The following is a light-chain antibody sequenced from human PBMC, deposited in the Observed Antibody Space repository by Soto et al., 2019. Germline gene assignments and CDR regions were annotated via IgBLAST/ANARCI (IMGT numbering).Light chain of an antibody. V-gene: IGKV3-15*01. CDR1: QSVSSN. J-gene: IGKJ4*01. CDR2: GAS. Sequence: EIVMTQSPATLSVSPGEGATLYCRASQSVSSNLAWYQQKPGPAAWLLIYGASTRATGIPVRFSGSASGTEFTLTISRLQSEDFAVYYCQQYNKWPLPFGGGTHVEIK. CDR3: QQYNKWPLP.